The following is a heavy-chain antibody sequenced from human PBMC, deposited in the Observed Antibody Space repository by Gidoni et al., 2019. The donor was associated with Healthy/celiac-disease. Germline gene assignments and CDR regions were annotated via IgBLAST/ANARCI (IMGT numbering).Heavy chain of an antibody. CDR2: ISAYNGNT. J-gene: IGHJ6*02. Sequence: HVQLVQSVAEVKKPGASVNVSCYASGYTFTVCGISWVRQAPGQGLEWMGWISAYNGNTNEEQKLEGRVTMTKDTSTSTDYMELRSLRSDDTAVYYCARAADSSGYYYAHVRYYYYGMDVWGQGTTVTVSS. CDR1: GYTFTVCG. CDR3: ARAADSSGYYYAHVRYYYYGMDV. V-gene: IGHV1-18*01. D-gene: IGHD3-22*01.